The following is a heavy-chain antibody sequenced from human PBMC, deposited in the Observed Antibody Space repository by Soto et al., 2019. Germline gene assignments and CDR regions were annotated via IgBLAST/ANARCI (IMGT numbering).Heavy chain of an antibody. CDR2: IDPNSGGT. J-gene: IGHJ4*02. Sequence: ASVKVSFKASGYTFTGYYRHWVRQAPGQGLEWMGWIDPNSGGTNYAQKFQGWVTMTRDTSISTAYMELSRLRSDDTAVYYCARDGLAAAGLGYWGQGTLVTVSS. D-gene: IGHD6-13*01. V-gene: IGHV1-2*04. CDR1: GYTFTGYY. CDR3: ARDGLAAAGLGY.